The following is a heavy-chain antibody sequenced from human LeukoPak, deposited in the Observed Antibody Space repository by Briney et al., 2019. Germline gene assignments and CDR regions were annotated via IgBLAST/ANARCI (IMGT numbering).Heavy chain of an antibody. CDR3: ARGWTYYYGSGSEYYFDY. CDR1: GYTFTSYG. CDR2: ISAYNGNT. D-gene: IGHD3-10*01. J-gene: IGHJ4*02. Sequence: ASVKVSCKASGYTFTSYGISWVRQAPGQGLEWMGWISAYNGNTNYAQKLQGRVTMTTDTSTSTAYMELRSLKSDDTAVYYCARGWTYYYGSGSEYYFDYWGQGTLVTVSS. V-gene: IGHV1-18*01.